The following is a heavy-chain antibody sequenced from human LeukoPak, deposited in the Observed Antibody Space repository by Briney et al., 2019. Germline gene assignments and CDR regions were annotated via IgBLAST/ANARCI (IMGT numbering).Heavy chain of an antibody. CDR1: GFTFSSYE. Sequence: GGSLRLSCAASGFTFSSYEMNWLRQAPGKGLEWISYISSSGSTIYYADSVKGRFTISRDNAENSLYLHMSSLRAEDTAVYYCIRGTVGAPGNDYWGQGTLVTVSS. D-gene: IGHD1-26*01. CDR2: ISSSGSTI. V-gene: IGHV3-48*03. J-gene: IGHJ4*02. CDR3: IRGTVGAPGNDY.